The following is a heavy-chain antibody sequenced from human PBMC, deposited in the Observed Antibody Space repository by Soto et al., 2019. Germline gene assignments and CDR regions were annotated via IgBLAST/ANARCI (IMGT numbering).Heavy chain of an antibody. J-gene: IGHJ6*02. CDR1: LFAFDGYA. Sequence: SLRLYCXASLFAFDGYAMSWVIKYPIKLLLCFSALSASVDITYYADSVKGRFSISRDNSKSTLYLQMNSMRAEDTAVYYCVKVREENNSGFSYGYGMDVWGQGTTVTVSS. V-gene: IGHV3-23*01. CDR2: LSASVDIT. CDR3: VKVREENNSGFSYGYGMDV. D-gene: IGHD3-22*01.